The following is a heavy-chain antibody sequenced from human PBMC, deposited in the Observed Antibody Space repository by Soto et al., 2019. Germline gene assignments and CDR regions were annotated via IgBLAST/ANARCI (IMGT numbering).Heavy chain of an antibody. CDR1: GDSVSSNSAT. CDR2: TYYRSKWFN. CDR3: ARGNYELLTGYYNDYFDD. Sequence: SQTLSLTCAISGDSVSSNSATWNWIRQSPSRGLEWLGRTYYRSKWFNDYAVSVQSRITINPDTSKNQFSLQVNSVTPEDTALYYCARGNYELLTGYYNDYFDDWGQGTLVTVSS. D-gene: IGHD3-9*01. V-gene: IGHV6-1*01. J-gene: IGHJ4*02.